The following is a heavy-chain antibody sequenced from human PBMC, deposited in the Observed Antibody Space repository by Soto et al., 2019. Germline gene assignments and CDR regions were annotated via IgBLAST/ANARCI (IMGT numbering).Heavy chain of an antibody. CDR2: MFYTGGT. V-gene: IGHV4-31*03. J-gene: IGHJ6*02. Sequence: SETLSLTCNVSGGSISSADNFWSWVRQHPSRGLEWIGYMFYTGGTYITPSFSSRASISVATSKDQYTLRLTSETAADTAVDYCAREWGASVSSNGMDFWGQGTTVTVSS. CDR3: AREWGASVSSNGMDF. D-gene: IGHD3-10*01. CDR1: GGSISSADNF.